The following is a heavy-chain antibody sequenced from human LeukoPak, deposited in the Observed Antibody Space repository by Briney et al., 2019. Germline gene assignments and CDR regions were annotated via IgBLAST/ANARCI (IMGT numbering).Heavy chain of an antibody. J-gene: IGHJ4*02. D-gene: IGHD2-2*01. CDR1: GFTFSSYS. Sequence: GGSLRLSCAASGFTFSSYSMNWVRQAPVKGLEWVSSISSSSSYIYYADSVKGRFTISRDNAKNSLYLQMNSLRAEDTAVYYCARDPIVQASHYFDYWGQGTLVTVSS. V-gene: IGHV3-21*01. CDR3: ARDPIVQASHYFDY. CDR2: ISSSSSYI.